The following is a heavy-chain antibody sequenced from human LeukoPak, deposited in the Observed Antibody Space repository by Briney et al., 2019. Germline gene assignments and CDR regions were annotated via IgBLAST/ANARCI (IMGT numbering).Heavy chain of an antibody. J-gene: IGHJ4*02. CDR1: GFTVSSYA. CDR3: VREESFYSGGSFDY. V-gene: IGHV3-30*04. D-gene: IGHD6-19*01. Sequence: PSVTLTLSCSASGFTVSSYALHWLRQAPGQGREWVAVISYDDSNKYYADPVKGSITISTDITTNTLYLHMQSSRAEDTAVYYCVREESFYSGGSFDYWGQGTLVTVSS. CDR2: ISYDDSNK.